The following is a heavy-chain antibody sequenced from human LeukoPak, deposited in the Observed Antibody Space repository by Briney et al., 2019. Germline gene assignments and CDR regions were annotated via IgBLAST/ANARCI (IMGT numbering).Heavy chain of an antibody. J-gene: IGHJ5*02. V-gene: IGHV4-4*07. D-gene: IGHD3-9*01. CDR1: GGSISSYY. CDR3: ARDAVTDILTDNWFDP. Sequence: SETLSLTCTVSGGSISSYYWSWIRQPAGKGLELIGRMYTSGSTNYNPSLTSRVTMSVDTSKNQFSLKLSSVTAADTAVYYCARDAVTDILTDNWFDPWGQGTLVTVSS. CDR2: MYTSGST.